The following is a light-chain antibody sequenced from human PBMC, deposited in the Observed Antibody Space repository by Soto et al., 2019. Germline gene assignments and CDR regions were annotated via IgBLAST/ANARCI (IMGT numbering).Light chain of an antibody. V-gene: IGLV2-14*01. J-gene: IGLJ1*01. Sequence: QSALTQPASVSGSPGQSITIPCTGTSSDVGGYNYVSWYQQHPGKAPKLMIYDVSNRPSGVSYRFSGSKSGNTASLTISGLQDEDEADYYCISYTTSGTYVFGTGTKVTVL. CDR2: DVS. CDR3: ISYTTSGTYV. CDR1: SSDVGGYNY.